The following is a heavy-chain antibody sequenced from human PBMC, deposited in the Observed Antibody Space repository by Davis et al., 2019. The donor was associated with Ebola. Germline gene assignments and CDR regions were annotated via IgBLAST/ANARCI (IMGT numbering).Heavy chain of an antibody. J-gene: IGHJ4*02. CDR3: AKADSSGWYGDFDY. CDR2: IYSGGST. D-gene: IGHD6-19*01. V-gene: IGHV3-66*02. Sequence: GESLKISCAASGFTVSSNYMSWVRQAPGKGLEWVSVIYSGGSTYYADSVKGRFTISRDNSKNTLYLQMNSLRAEDTAVYYCAKADSSGWYGDFDYWGQGTLVTVSS. CDR1: GFTVSSNY.